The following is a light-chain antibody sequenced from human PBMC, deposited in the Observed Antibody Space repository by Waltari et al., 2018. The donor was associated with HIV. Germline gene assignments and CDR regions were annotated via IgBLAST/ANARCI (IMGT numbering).Light chain of an antibody. CDR3: HSRDTNTDHHV. CDR2: GGN. CDR1: SLRSFF. V-gene: IGLV3-19*01. J-gene: IGLJ1*01. Sequence: SSELTQDPVVSVALGQTIKITCQGASLRSFFANWYQKRPGQAPVLVVKGGNRRPSGIPERFSASNSGNTSSLLISKSEAGDEADYFCHSRDTNTDHHVFGGGTRVIV.